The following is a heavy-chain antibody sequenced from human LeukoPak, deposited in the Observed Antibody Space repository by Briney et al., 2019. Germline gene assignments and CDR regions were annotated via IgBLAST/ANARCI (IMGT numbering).Heavy chain of an antibody. CDR2: IYYSETT. V-gene: IGHV4-39*01. CDR3: ARRWDYGDNSGFDY. D-gene: IGHD4-23*01. Sequence: SETLSLTCTVSGGSISTSNYYWDWIRQPPGKGLEWIRSIYYSETTYYNPSLKSRVTISIDTSKNQFSLRLSSVTAADTAVYYCARRWDYGDNSGFDYWGQGTLVTVSS. CDR1: GGSISTSNYY. J-gene: IGHJ4*02.